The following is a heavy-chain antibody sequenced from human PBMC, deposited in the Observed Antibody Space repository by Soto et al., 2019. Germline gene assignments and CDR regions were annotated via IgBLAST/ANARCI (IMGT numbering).Heavy chain of an antibody. CDR2: INHSGST. CDR1: GGSFSGYY. D-gene: IGHD4-17*01. J-gene: IGHJ4*02. Sequence: LSLTCAVYGGSFSGYYWSWIRQPPGKGLEWIGEINHSGSTNYNPSLKSRVTISVDTSKNQFSLKLSSVTAADTAVYYCARATVALDYWGQGTLVTVSS. V-gene: IGHV4-34*01. CDR3: ARATVALDY.